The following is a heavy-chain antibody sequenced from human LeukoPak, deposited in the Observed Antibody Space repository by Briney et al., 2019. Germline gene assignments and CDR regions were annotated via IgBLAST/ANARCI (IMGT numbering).Heavy chain of an antibody. J-gene: IGHJ4*02. CDR3: ARAGPGCSSTSCYPGEFDY. V-gene: IGHV4-59*01. D-gene: IGHD2-2*01. CDR2: IYYSGST. CDR1: GGSISSYY. Sequence: SETLSLTCTVSGGSISSYYWSWIRQPPGKGLEWIGYIYYSGSTNYNPSLKSRVTISVDTSKNQFSLKLSSVTAADTAVYYCARAGPGCSSTSCYPGEFDYWGQGTLVTVSS.